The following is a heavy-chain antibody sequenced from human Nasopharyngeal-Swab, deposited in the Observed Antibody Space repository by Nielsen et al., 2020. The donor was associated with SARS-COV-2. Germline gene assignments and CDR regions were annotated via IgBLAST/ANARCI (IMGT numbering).Heavy chain of an antibody. D-gene: IGHD1-26*01. CDR1: GGSISSYY. CDR2: IYTSGST. V-gene: IGHV4-4*08. Sequence: SETLSLTCTVSGGSISSYYWSWIRQPPGKGLEWIGRIYTSGSTNYNPSLKSRVTISVDTSKNQFSLKLSSVTAADTAVYYCARVGATFRDNVYFDYWGQGILVTVSS. CDR3: ARVGATFRDNVYFDY. J-gene: IGHJ4*02.